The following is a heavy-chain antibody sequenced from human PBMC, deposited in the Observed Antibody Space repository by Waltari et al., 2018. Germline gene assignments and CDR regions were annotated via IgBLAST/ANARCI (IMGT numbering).Heavy chain of an antibody. CDR1: GYTFTGYY. CDR2: INPNSGGT. Sequence: QVQLVQSGAEVKKPGASVKVSCKASGYTFTGYYMHWVRQAPGQGLEWMGWINPNSGGTNYAQKFQGRVTMTRDTSISKAYMELSRLRSDDTAVYYCARVGTGYCSSTSCTGAFDYWGQGTLVTVSS. D-gene: IGHD2-2*03. CDR3: ARVGTGYCSSTSCTGAFDY. J-gene: IGHJ4*02. V-gene: IGHV1-2*02.